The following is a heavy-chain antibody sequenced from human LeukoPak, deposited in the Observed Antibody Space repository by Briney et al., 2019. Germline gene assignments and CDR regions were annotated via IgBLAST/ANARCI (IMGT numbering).Heavy chain of an antibody. CDR2: IIPIFGTA. CDR1: GFTFTNHW. D-gene: IGHD2-2*01. V-gene: IGHV1-69*01. Sequence: QISCKGSGFTFTNHWIGWVRQAPGQGLEWMGGIIPIFGTANYAQKFQGRVTITADESTSTAYMELSSLRSEDTAVYYCARGRRSVVVPAAVYYYYGMDVWGQGTTVTVSS. CDR3: ARGRRSVVVPAAVYYYYGMDV. J-gene: IGHJ6*02.